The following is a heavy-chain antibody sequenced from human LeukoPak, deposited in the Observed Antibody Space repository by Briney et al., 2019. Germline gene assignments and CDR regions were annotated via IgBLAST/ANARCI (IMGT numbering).Heavy chain of an antibody. Sequence: GGSLRLSCAASGFIFSTYSMNWVRQAPGKGLEWVSVIYSGGSTYYADSVKGRFTISRDNSKNTLYLQMNSLRAEDTAVYYCAGTTRGIAAPLWGQGTLVTVSS. CDR1: GFIFSTYS. D-gene: IGHD6-13*01. CDR3: AGTTRGIAAPL. J-gene: IGHJ4*02. V-gene: IGHV3-53*01. CDR2: IYSGGST.